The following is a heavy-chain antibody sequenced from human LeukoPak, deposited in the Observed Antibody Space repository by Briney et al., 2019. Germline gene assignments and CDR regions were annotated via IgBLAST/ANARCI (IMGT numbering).Heavy chain of an antibody. CDR3: ARSTYCSGGSCSHNWFDP. J-gene: IGHJ5*02. V-gene: IGHV4-39*07. CDR2: IYYSGST. Sequence: PSETLSLTCTVSGGSISSSSYYWGWIRQPPGKGLEWIGSIYYSGSTYYNPSLKSRVTTSVDTSKNQFSLKLSSVTAADTAVYYCARSTYCSGGSCSHNWFDPWGQGTLVTVSS. CDR1: GGSISSSSYY. D-gene: IGHD2-15*01.